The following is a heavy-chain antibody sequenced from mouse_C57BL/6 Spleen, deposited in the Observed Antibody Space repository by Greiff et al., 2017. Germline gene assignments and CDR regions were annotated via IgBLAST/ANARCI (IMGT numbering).Heavy chain of an antibody. CDR2: IDPENGDT. V-gene: IGHV14-4*01. CDR3: IFYDYGPHGV. CDR1: GFNIKDDY. D-gene: IGHD2-4*01. J-gene: IGHJ1*03. Sequence: VQLKQSGAELVRPGASVKLSCTASGFNIKDDYMHWVKQRPEQGLEWIGWIDPENGDTEYASKFQGKATITADTSSNTAYLQLSSLTSEDTAVYYCIFYDYGPHGVWGTGTTVTVSS.